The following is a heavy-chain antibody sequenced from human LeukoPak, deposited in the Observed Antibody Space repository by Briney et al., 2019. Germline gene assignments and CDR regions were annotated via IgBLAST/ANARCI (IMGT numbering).Heavy chain of an antibody. D-gene: IGHD2-8*01. CDR3: AKDARTPRYCTNGVCWDFDY. CDR1: GFTFSSYG. J-gene: IGHJ4*02. CDR2: ISYDGSNK. Sequence: GRSLRLSCAASGFTFSSYGMHWVRQAPGKGLEWVAVISYDGSNKYYADSVKGRFTISRDNSKNTLYLQMNSLRAEDTAVYYCAKDARTPRYCTNGVCWDFDYWGQGTLVTVSS. V-gene: IGHV3-30*18.